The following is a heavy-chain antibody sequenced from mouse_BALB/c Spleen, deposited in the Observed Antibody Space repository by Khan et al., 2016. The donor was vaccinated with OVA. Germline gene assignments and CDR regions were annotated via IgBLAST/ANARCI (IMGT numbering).Heavy chain of an antibody. CDR3: ARPYYGSAWFAY. D-gene: IGHD1-1*01. V-gene: IGHV2-9*02. Sequence: QVQLKESGPGLVAPSQSLSITCTVSGFSLTNYGVHWVRQSPGKGLEWLGVMWAGGSTNYNSALMSRLNIPKDNSKSQIFLKVNSLQTYDTAMYYCARPYYGSAWFAYWGQGILVTVSA. J-gene: IGHJ3*01. CDR2: MWAGGST. CDR1: GFSLTNYG.